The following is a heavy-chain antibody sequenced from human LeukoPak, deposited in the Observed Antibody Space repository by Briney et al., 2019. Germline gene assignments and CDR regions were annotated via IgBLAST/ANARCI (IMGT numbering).Heavy chain of an antibody. CDR1: GYTFTIYD. CDR2: MNPNSGNT. Sequence: GASVKVSCKDSGYTFTIYDINWVRQAPGQGLEWMGWMNPNSGNTGYAQKFQGRVTITRNTSIRTAYMELSSLRSEDTAVYYCARDGMDVWGQGTTVTVSS. V-gene: IGHV1-8*01. J-gene: IGHJ6*02. CDR3: ARDGMDV.